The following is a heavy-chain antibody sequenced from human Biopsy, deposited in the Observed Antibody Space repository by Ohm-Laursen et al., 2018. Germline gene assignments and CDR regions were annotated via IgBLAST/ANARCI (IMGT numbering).Heavy chain of an antibody. D-gene: IGHD2-21*01. CDR2: ITGSSSTI. J-gene: IGHJ6*02. V-gene: IGHV3-48*03. CDR3: TRLAYYYYYGMDV. CDR1: GFTFNSHE. Sequence: LSLTCATSGFTFNSHEMNWVRQAPGKGLEWISYITGSSSTIYYADSVKGRFTISRDNAKNSLYLQRNSLRAEDTAVYYCTRLAYYYYYGMDVWGQGTTVTVSS.